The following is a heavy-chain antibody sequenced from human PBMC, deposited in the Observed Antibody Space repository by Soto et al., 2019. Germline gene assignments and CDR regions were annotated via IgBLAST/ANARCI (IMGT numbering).Heavy chain of an antibody. J-gene: IGHJ4*02. V-gene: IGHV1-46*01. Sequence: QVQLVQSGAEVKKPGASVKVSCKASGYTFTTYYMHWVRQAPGQGLEWMGMINPRGGSTSYAQKFQGRVTMTRDTSTSTVYMELSSLRSEDTAVYYCARDEGYYYAASDYYYQVWGQGTLVTVSS. CDR1: GYTFTTYY. CDR2: INPRGGST. CDR3: ARDEGYYYAASDYYYQV. D-gene: IGHD3-22*01.